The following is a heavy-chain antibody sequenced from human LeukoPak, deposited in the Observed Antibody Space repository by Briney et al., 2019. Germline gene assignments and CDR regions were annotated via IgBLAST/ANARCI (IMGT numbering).Heavy chain of an antibody. D-gene: IGHD3-10*01. CDR2: TYYSGST. CDR1: GGSITTYY. V-gene: IGHV4-59*08. J-gene: IGHJ4*02. Sequence: SETLSPTCTVSGGSITTYYWSWIRQPPGKGLEWIGYTYYSGSTNYNPSLKSRATISVDTSKNQFSLKLSSVTAADTAVYYCEAYGSGDYWGQGTLVTVSS. CDR3: EAYGSGDY.